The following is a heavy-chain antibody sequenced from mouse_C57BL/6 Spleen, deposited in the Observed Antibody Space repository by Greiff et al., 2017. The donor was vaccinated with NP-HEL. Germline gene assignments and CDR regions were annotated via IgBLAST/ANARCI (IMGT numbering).Heavy chain of an antibody. Sequence: EVMLVESGGGLVKPGGSLKLSCAASGFTFSDYGMHWVRQAPEKGLEWVAYISSGSSTIYYADTVKGRFTISRDNAKNTLFLQMTSLRSEDTAMYYCARPYGYDGYFDVWGTGTTVTVSS. D-gene: IGHD2-2*01. CDR1: GFTFSDYG. CDR3: ARPYGYDGYFDV. CDR2: ISSGSSTI. J-gene: IGHJ1*03. V-gene: IGHV5-17*01.